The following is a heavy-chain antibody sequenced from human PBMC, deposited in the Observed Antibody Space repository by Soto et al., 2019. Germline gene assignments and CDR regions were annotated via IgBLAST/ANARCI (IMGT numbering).Heavy chain of an antibody. CDR1: GVSISSSNW. J-gene: IGHJ4*02. Sequence: ETLSLTCSVSGVSISSSNWWSWVRQPPGKGLEWIGEIYHSGSTNYNPSLKSRVTISVDKSKNQFSLKLSSVTAADTAVYYCARASYSSSWLYFDYWGQGTLVTVYS. CDR2: IYHSGST. D-gene: IGHD6-13*01. V-gene: IGHV4-4*02. CDR3: ARASYSSSWLYFDY.